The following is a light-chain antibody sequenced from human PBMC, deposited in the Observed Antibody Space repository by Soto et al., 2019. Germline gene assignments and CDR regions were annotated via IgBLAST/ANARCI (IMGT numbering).Light chain of an antibody. CDR2: ANT. Sequence: QSVLTQPPSVSGAPGQRVTISCTGSSSNIGPTYDVHWYQQLPGTAPKLLIYANTNRPSGVPDRFSGSKSGTSASLAITGLQAEDEADYFCQSYDISLSGYVVGTGTKLAV. J-gene: IGLJ1*01. V-gene: IGLV1-40*01. CDR3: QSYDISLSGYV. CDR1: SSNIGPTYD.